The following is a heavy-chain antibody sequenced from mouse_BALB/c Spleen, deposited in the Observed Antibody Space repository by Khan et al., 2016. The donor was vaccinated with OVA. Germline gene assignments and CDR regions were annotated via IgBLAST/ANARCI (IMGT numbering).Heavy chain of an antibody. V-gene: IGHV1S29*02. CDR3: GRSCYGAFAY. CDR1: GYTFTDFN. J-gene: IGHJ3*01. Sequence: VQLQQPGPELVKPGASVRISCKTTGYTFTDFNLDWVKQSHGKSLEWIGYIFPNTGGTGYNQKFKTKATLTVDSSSSTAYMELRSLTSEDSAAYYCGRSCYGAFAYWGQGTLVTVSS. CDR2: IFPNTGGT. D-gene: IGHD1-2*01.